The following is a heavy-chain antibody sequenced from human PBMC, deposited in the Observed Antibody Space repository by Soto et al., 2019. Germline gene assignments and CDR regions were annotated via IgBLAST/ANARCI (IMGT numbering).Heavy chain of an antibody. CDR1: GGTFSSYA. Sequence: QVQLVQSGAEVKKPGSSVKVSCKASGGTFSSYAISWVRQAPGQGLEWMGGIIPIFGTANYVQKFQGRVTITADESTSTAYMELSSLRSEDTAVYYCARGMVPYDSSGYYYGSNYYGMDVWGQGTTVTVSS. V-gene: IGHV1-69*12. D-gene: IGHD3-22*01. CDR3: ARGMVPYDSSGYYYGSNYYGMDV. CDR2: IIPIFGTA. J-gene: IGHJ6*02.